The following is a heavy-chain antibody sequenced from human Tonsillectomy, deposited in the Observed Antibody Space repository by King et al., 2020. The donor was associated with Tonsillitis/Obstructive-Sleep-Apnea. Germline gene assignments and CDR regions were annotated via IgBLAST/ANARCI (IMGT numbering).Heavy chain of an antibody. V-gene: IGHV3-74*01. J-gene: IGHJ4*02. D-gene: IGHD3-16*02. CDR3: ARQLHIMITFGGVID. CDR1: GFTFSSYW. Sequence: VQLVESGGGLVQPGGSLRLSCAASGFTFSSYWMHWVRQAPGKGLVWVSRINSDGSSTSYADSVKGRFTISRDNAKNTLYLQMNSLRAEDTAVYYCARQLHIMITFGGVIDWGQGTLVTVSS. CDR2: INSDGSST.